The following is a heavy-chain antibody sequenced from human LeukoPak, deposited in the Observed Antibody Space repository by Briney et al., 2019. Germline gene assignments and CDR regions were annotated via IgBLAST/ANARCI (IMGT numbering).Heavy chain of an antibody. D-gene: IGHD1-26*01. CDR1: GYTFTDYY. Sequence: ASVKVSCKASGYTFTDYYMHWVRQAPGQGLEWMGWINPNSGGTNYAQKFQGRVTMTRDTSINTAYMELSRLRSDDTAVYYCARDRETVGSWAWFDPWGQGTLITVSS. V-gene: IGHV1-2*02. CDR3: ARDRETVGSWAWFDP. J-gene: IGHJ5*02. CDR2: INPNSGGT.